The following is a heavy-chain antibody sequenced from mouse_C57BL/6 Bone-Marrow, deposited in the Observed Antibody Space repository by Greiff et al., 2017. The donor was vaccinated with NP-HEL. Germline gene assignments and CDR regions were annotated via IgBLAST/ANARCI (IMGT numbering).Heavy chain of an antibody. Sequence: QVQLQQPGAELVKPGASVKLSCKASGYTFTSYWMQWVKQRPGQGLEWIGEIDPSDSYTNYNQKFKGKATLTVDTSSSTAYMQLSSLTSEDSAVYYCAREDDSNVWYFEVWGTGTTVTVSS. J-gene: IGHJ1*03. CDR2: IDPSDSYT. CDR1: GYTFTSYW. CDR3: AREDDSNVWYFEV. D-gene: IGHD2-3*01. V-gene: IGHV1-50*01.